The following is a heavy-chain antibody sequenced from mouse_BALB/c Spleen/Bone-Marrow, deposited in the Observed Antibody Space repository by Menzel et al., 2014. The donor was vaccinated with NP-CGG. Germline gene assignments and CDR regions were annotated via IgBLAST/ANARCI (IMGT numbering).Heavy chain of an antibody. J-gene: IGHJ4*01. V-gene: IGHV1S22*01. CDR2: IYPGSGST. D-gene: IGHD1-1*01. Sequence: GSELVRPGASVKLSCKASGYTFTSYWMHWVKQRPGQGLEWIGNIYPGSGSTNYDEKFKNKATLTVDTSSSTAYMQLSSLTSEDSAVYYCTRSPITTVVAETMDYWGLGTSVTVSS. CDR3: TRSPITTVVAETMDY. CDR1: GYTFTSYW.